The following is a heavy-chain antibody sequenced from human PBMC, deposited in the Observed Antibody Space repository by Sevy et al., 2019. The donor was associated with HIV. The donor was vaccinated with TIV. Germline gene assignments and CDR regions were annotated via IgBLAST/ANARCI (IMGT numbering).Heavy chain of an antibody. J-gene: IGHJ6*02. Sequence: GRSLRLSCAASGFTFSSYNMNWVRQAPGKGLECISFISSGGHTIYYADSVKGRFTISRDSAKNSVYLQMNSLRVEDTAVYYCARDGGYSDYGMDVWGQGTTVTVSS. V-gene: IGHV3-48*01. CDR1: GFTFSSYN. D-gene: IGHD2-15*01. CDR3: ARDGGYSDYGMDV. CDR2: ISSGGHTI.